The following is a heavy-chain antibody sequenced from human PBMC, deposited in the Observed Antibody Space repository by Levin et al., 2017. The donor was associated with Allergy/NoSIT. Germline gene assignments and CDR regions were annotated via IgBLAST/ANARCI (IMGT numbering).Heavy chain of an antibody. J-gene: IGHJ6*03. CDR1: GFTFSSYG. V-gene: IGHV3-30*18. D-gene: IGHD6-13*01. Sequence: SCAASGFTFSSYGMHWVRQAPGKGLEWVAVISYDGSNKYYADSVKGRFTISRDNSKNTLYLQMNSLRAEDTAVYYCAKAPVAAALVAYYYYYMDVWGKGTTVTVSS. CDR2: ISYDGSNK. CDR3: AKAPVAAALVAYYYYYMDV.